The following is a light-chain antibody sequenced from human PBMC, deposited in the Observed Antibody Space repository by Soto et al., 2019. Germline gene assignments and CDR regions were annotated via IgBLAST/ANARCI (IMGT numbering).Light chain of an antibody. CDR3: HSYTSPSTYV. J-gene: IGLJ1*01. V-gene: IGLV2-14*03. CDR1: GSDIGSYNY. CDR2: DVT. Sequence: QSVRTQPASVSGAHGQSITISCTGTGSDIGSYNYVSWYQHHPGKVPKFIIYDVTNRPSGVSDRFSGSKSGNTASLTISGLQAEDEANYYCHSYTSPSTYVFGTGTKVTV.